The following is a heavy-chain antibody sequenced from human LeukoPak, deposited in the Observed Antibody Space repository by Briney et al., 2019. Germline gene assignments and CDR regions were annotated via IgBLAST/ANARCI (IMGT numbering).Heavy chain of an antibody. D-gene: IGHD3-3*01. CDR2: ISSSSYI. J-gene: IGHJ5*02. CDR3: ARDHYDFWSAHENWFDP. CDR1: GFTFSSYS. V-gene: IGHV3-21*01. Sequence: GGSLRLSCAASGFTFSSYSMNWVRQAPGKGLEWVSSISSSSYIYYADSVKGRFTISRDNAKNSLYLQMNSLRAEDTAVYYCARDHYDFWSAHENWFDPWGQGTLVTVSS.